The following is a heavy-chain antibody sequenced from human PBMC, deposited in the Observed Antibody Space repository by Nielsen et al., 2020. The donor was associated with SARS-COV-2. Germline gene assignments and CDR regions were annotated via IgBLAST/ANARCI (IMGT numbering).Heavy chain of an antibody. Sequence: GESLKISCAASGFTFSYYGLHWVRQAPGKGLEWVAVISFDGSAKYYVDSVKGRFTISRDNSKNMLSLQMNSLKTEDTAVYYCANWGHAFDIWGQGHWSPSLQ. CDR2: ISFDGSAK. V-gene: IGHV3-30*18. CDR3: ANWGHAFDI. CDR1: GFTFSYYG. D-gene: IGHD3-16*01. J-gene: IGHJ3*02.